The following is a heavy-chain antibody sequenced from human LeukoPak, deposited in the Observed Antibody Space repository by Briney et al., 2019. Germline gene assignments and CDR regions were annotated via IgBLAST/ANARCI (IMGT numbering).Heavy chain of an antibody. D-gene: IGHD6-13*01. CDR1: GYTFTSYG. CDR2: ISAYNGNT. CDR3: ARGYSSSWYSRPFDY. J-gene: IGHJ4*02. V-gene: IGHV1-18*01. Sequence: ASVKVSCKASGYTFTSYGISWVRQAPGQGLEWMGWISAYNGNTNYAQKLQGRVTMTTDTSTSTAYMELRSLRSDDTVVYYCARGYSSSWYSRPFDYWGQGTLVPVSS.